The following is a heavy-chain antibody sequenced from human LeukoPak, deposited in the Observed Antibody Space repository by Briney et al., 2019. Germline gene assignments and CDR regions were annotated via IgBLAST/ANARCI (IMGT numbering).Heavy chain of an antibody. CDR1: GGSISSSSYY. D-gene: IGHD2-2*01. Sequence: SETLSLTCTVSGGSISSSSYYWGWLRQPPGRGLEWIGSIYYSGSTYYNPSLKTRVTISVDTSKSQFSLKLSSVTAADTAVYFCARDSCYGDPFYYWGQGTLVTVSS. CDR2: IYYSGST. J-gene: IGHJ4*02. CDR3: ARDSCYGDPFYY. V-gene: IGHV4-39*07.